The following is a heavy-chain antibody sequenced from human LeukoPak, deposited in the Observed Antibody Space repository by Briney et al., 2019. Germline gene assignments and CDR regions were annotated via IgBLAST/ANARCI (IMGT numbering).Heavy chain of an antibody. J-gene: IGHJ3*02. CDR1: GFTFSSYW. V-gene: IGHV3-74*01. CDR3: ARGEYCSGGSCYSASFDI. D-gene: IGHD2-15*01. Sequence: GGSLRLSCAASGFTFSSYWMHWVRQAPGKGLVWVSRIYSDGSSTNYADSVKGRFTISRDNAKNTLYLQMNSLRAEDTAVYYCARGEYCSGGSCYSASFDIWGQGTMVTVCS. CDR2: IYSDGSST.